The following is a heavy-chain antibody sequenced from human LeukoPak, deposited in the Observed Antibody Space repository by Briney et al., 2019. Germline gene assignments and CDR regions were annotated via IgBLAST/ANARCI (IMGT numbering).Heavy chain of an antibody. D-gene: IGHD3-22*01. Sequence: GGSLRLSCAASGFTFSSYEMHWVRQAPGRGLEWVSYISSSGGTIYADSVKGRFTISRDNAKNSLYLQMHSLRAEDTAVYYCARAPDSSGYFSDYWGQGTLVTVSS. CDR1: GFTFSSYE. CDR3: ARAPDSSGYFSDY. CDR2: ISSSGGTI. V-gene: IGHV3-48*03. J-gene: IGHJ4*02.